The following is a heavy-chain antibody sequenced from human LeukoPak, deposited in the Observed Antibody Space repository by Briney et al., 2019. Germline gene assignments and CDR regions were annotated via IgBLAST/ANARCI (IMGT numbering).Heavy chain of an antibody. CDR1: GFTFDDYA. V-gene: IGHV3-9*01. J-gene: IGHJ4*02. Sequence: GRSLRLSCAASGFTFDDYAMHWVRQAPGKGLEWVSGISWNSGSIGYADSVKGRFTISRDNAKSSLYLQMNSLRAEDTAVYYCARDAHYYDSSGYFRAPFDYWGQGTLVTVSS. CDR2: ISWNSGSI. D-gene: IGHD3-22*01. CDR3: ARDAHYYDSSGYFRAPFDY.